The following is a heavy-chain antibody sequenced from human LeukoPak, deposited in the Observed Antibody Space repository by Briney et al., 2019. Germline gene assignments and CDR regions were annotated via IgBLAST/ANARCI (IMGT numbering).Heavy chain of an antibody. V-gene: IGHV3-23*01. CDR3: ARPPNSYYMDV. Sequence: GGSLRLSCAGSGFTFSNYGMRWVRQAPGKGLEWVSAISGSGANTYYADSVKGRFTISRDNSKNTVYLQMNTLRAEDTAIYYCARPPNSYYMDVWGKGTTVTVSS. D-gene: IGHD1/OR15-1a*01. J-gene: IGHJ6*03. CDR1: GFTFSNYG. CDR2: ISGSGANT.